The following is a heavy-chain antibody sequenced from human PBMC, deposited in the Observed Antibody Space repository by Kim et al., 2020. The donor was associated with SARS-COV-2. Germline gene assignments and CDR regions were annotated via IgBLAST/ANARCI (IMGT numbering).Heavy chain of an antibody. V-gene: IGHV4-34*01. Sequence: SETLSLTCAVYGGSFSGYYWSWIRQPPGKGLEWIGEINHSGSTNYNPSLKSRVTISVDTSKNQFSLKLSSVTAADTAVYYCARNRLFSSTSRKWGNWFDPWGQGTLVTVSS. J-gene: IGHJ5*02. CDR1: GGSFSGYY. CDR3: ARNRLFSSTSRKWGNWFDP. CDR2: INHSGST. D-gene: IGHD2-2*01.